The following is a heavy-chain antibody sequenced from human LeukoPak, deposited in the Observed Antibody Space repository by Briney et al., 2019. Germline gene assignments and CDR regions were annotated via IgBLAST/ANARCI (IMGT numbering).Heavy chain of an antibody. V-gene: IGHV3-23*01. CDR2: ISRSGENT. CDR1: GFDLSVYG. Sequence: GGSLRLSCAASGFDLSVYGMGWVRQAPGKGLEWVSTISRSGENTYYADSVKGRFTISRDNSKNTVYLQMNNLRVDDAAVYYCARHWVWGQGTLVTVSS. D-gene: IGHD3-16*01. CDR3: ARHWV. J-gene: IGHJ4*02.